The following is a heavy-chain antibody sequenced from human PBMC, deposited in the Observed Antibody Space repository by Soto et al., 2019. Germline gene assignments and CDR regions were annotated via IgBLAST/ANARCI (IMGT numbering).Heavy chain of an antibody. J-gene: IGHJ4*02. Sequence: GGSLRLSCAASGFTFSSYEMNWVRQAPGKGLEWVSYISSSGSTIYYADSVKGRFTISRDNAKNSLYLQMNSLRAEDKAVYYCASIAAAGTFDYWGQGTLVTVSS. CDR3: ASIAAAGTFDY. CDR2: ISSSGSTI. CDR1: GFTFSSYE. D-gene: IGHD6-13*01. V-gene: IGHV3-48*03.